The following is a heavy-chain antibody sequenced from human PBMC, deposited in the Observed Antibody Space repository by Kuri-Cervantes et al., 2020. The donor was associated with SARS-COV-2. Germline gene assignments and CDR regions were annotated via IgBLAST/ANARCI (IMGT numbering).Heavy chain of an antibody. CDR2: IKVDGSEK. CDR1: GFTFSSYG. J-gene: IGHJ6*02. V-gene: IGHV3-7*03. CDR3: ARRDYYYYYGVDV. Sequence: GESLKISCAASGFTFSSYGFHWVRQAPGKGLEWVANIKVDGSEKYYVDSVEGRFTISRDNAKNSLYLQMDSLRAEDTAVYYCARRDYYYYYGVDVWGQGTTVTVSS.